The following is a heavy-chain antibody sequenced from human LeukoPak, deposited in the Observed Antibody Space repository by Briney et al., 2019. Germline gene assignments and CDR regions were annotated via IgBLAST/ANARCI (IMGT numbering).Heavy chain of an antibody. CDR2: ISPENGDT. V-gene: IGHV1-18*01. D-gene: IGHD3-10*01. J-gene: IGHJ5*02. CDR1: GYTFVNFG. CDR3: ARDNSVGDIAWWFDP. Sequence: ASVKVSCKASGYTFVNFGLIWVRQAPGQGLEWMGWISPENGDTNYAQTFQGRVTMTRDMSTSTDYMELSSLRSEDTAVYYCARDNSVGDIAWWFDPWGQGTLVTVSS.